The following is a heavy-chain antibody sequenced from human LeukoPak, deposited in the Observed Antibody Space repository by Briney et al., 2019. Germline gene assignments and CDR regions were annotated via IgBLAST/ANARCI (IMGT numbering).Heavy chain of an antibody. CDR3: ARGRGIAVAGTSDY. J-gene: IGHJ4*02. CDR1: GGSFSGYY. V-gene: IGHV4-34*01. CDR2: INHSGST. Sequence: SETLSLTCAVYGGSFSGYYWSWIRQPPGKGLEWIGEINHSGSTNYNPSLKSRVTISVDTSKNQFSLKLSSVTAADTAVYYCARGRGIAVAGTSDYWGQGTQVTVSS. D-gene: IGHD6-19*01.